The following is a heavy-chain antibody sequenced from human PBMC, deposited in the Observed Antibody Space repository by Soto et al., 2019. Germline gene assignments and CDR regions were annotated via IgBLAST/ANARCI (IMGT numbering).Heavy chain of an antibody. CDR1: GFIFSGSA. J-gene: IGHJ6*02. CDR3: ARGQGAAIGDYYHNGMDV. D-gene: IGHD2-2*02. Sequence: EVQLVESGGGLVQPGGSLKLSCAASGFIFSGSAIHWVRQASGKGLEWVGRIRSRANNFATSSAASVKGRFTFSRDDSKNTAYLQMNTLKPEETAVYYCARGQGAAIGDYYHNGMDVWGQGTTVTVSS. CDR2: IRSRANNFAT. V-gene: IGHV3-73*02.